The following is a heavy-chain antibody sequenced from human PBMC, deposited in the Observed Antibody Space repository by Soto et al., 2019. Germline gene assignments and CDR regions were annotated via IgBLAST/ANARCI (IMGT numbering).Heavy chain of an antibody. Sequence: SQTLSLTCAISGDSVSSNTAAWNWIRSSPSRGLEWLGRTYYRSNWRHDYAVSVRRRITVNPDTSKNHFSLQLNSVTPDDTAVYYCAGGVAGSGFDLWGQGTLVTVSS. V-gene: IGHV6-1*01. CDR3: AGGVAGSGFDL. CDR1: GDSVSSNTAA. CDR2: TYYRSNWRH. J-gene: IGHJ4*02. D-gene: IGHD6-19*01.